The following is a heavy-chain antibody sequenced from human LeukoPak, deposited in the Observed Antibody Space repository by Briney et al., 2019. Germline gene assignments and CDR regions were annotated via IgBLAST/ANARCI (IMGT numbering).Heavy chain of an antibody. V-gene: IGHV4-59*01. J-gene: IGHJ6*03. Sequence: SETLSLTCTVSGGSISSYYWSWIRQPPGKGLEWIGYINYSGSTNYNPSLKSRVTIFLDTSKNQISLELSSLTGPDTAVFFCARATTDAGSGHYTGGYYYMDVWGKGATVTVSS. CDR1: GGSISSYY. D-gene: IGHD3-3*01. CDR3: ARATTDAGSGHYTGGYYYMDV. CDR2: INYSGST.